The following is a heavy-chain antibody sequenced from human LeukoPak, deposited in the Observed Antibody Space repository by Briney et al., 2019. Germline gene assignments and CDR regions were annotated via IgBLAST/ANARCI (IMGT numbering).Heavy chain of an antibody. Sequence: GSSVRVSCKASGGTFSSYAISWVRQAPGQGLEWMGGIIPIFGTANYAQKFQGRVTITTDESTSTAYMELSSLRSEDTAVYYCARSLSASSGYLPIGYWGQGTLVTVSS. V-gene: IGHV1-69*05. J-gene: IGHJ4*02. CDR3: ARSLSASSGYLPIGY. CDR1: GGTFSSYA. CDR2: IIPIFGTA. D-gene: IGHD3-22*01.